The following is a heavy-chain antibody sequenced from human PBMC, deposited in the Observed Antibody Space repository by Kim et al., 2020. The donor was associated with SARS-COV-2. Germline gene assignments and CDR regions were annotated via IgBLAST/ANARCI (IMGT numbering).Heavy chain of an antibody. D-gene: IGHD5-12*01. CDR1: GGSISSYY. CDR2: SYYSGST. Sequence: SETLSLTCTVSGGSISSYYWSCIRQPPVKGLEWIGYSYYSGSTNYNPSLKSRVIISVDTSKNQFSLKLSSVTAADTAVYYCASVAGGGYDPYYFDYWGQGTLVTVSS. V-gene: IGHV4-59*01. CDR3: ASVAGGGYDPYYFDY. J-gene: IGHJ4*02.